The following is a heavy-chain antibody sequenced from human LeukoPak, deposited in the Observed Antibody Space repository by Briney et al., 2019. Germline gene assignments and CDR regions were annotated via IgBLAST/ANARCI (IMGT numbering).Heavy chain of an antibody. CDR2: IRYDGSNK. V-gene: IGHV3-30*02. J-gene: IGHJ6*03. D-gene: IGHD3-3*01. Sequence: GGSLRLSCAASGFTFSSYGMHWVRQAPGKGLEWVAFIRYDGSNKYYADSVKGRFTISRDNSKNTLYLQMNSLRAEDTAVYYCAKDREYYDFWSGYPLYYMDVWGKGTTVTVSS. CDR1: GFTFSSYG. CDR3: AKDREYYDFWSGYPLYYMDV.